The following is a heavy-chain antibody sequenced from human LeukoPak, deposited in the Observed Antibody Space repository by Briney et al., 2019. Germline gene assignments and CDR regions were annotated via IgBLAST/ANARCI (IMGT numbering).Heavy chain of an antibody. V-gene: IGHV4-4*07. CDR2: FHTSGST. CDR3: ARDRYYYDSSGYYALDY. Sequence: PSETPSLTCTVSGGSISSYYWSWIRQPAGKGLEWIGRFHTSGSTNYNPSLKSRGTMSVDTSKNQFSLKLSSVTAADTAVYYCARDRYYYDSSGYYALDYWGQGTLVTVSS. J-gene: IGHJ4*02. CDR1: GGSISSYY. D-gene: IGHD3-22*01.